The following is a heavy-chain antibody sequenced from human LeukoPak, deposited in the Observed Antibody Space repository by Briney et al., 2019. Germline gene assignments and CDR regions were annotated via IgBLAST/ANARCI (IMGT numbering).Heavy chain of an antibody. D-gene: IGHD1-26*01. CDR3: ARDGGYSGSYYDY. J-gene: IGHJ4*02. CDR2: ISGSGGST. Sequence: GGSLRLSCAASGFTFSSYSMNWVRQAPQKGLEWVSAISGSGGSTYYADSVKGRFTISRDNSRNTLYLQMNSLRAEDTAVYYCARDGGYSGSYYDYWGQGTLVTVSS. V-gene: IGHV3-23*01. CDR1: GFTFSSYS.